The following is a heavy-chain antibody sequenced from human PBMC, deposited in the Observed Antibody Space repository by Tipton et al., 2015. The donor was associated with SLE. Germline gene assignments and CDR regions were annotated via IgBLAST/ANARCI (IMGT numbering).Heavy chain of an antibody. CDR1: GFTFSDYY. CDR3: ARAPTDYYDSSGYIPLGWFDP. V-gene: IGHV3-11*04. D-gene: IGHD3-22*01. Sequence: GSLRLSCAASGFTFSDYYMSWIRQAPGKGLEWVSYISSSGSTIYYADSVKGRFTISRDNAKNSLYLQMNSLRAEDTAVYYCARAPTDYYDSSGYIPLGWFDPWGQGTLVTVSS. CDR2: ISSSGSTI. J-gene: IGHJ5*02.